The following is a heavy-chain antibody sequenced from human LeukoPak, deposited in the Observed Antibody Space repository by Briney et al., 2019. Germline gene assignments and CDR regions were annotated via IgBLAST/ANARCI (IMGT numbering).Heavy chain of an antibody. V-gene: IGHV3-9*01. CDR2: ISWNSGSI. J-gene: IGHJ4*02. CDR3: ARDWDRGYDGRYYFDY. Sequence: QAGRSLRLSCAASGFTFDDYAMHWVRQAPGKGLEWVSGISWNSGSIGYADSVKGRFTISRDNAKNSLYLQMNSLRAEDTAVYYCARDWDRGYDGRYYFDYWGQGTLVTVSS. D-gene: IGHD5-12*01. CDR1: GFTFDDYA.